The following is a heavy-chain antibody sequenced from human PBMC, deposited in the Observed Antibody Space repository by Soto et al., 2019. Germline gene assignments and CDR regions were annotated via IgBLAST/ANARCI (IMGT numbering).Heavy chain of an antibody. CDR1: GVSITAIGRY. J-gene: IGHJ6*03. CDR3: AWWMFMDV. CDR2: IDSSGTT. Sequence: LQPLSVTRSVSGVSITAIGRYRNWVHQRPGRGLEWIGYIDSSGTTYYNPSLKTRLAMSVEPSTSQISLNLSSVTAADTALYFCAWWMFMDVWGRRTTITVSS. V-gene: IGHV4-31*02. D-gene: IGHD2-8*01.